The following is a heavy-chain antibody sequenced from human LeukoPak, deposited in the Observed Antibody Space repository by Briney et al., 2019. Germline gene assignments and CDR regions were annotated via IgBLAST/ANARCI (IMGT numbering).Heavy chain of an antibody. CDR1: GGSISSYY. CDR3: ARSGQWLPPNWFDP. J-gene: IGHJ5*02. Sequence: SETLSLTCTVSGGSISSYYWSWIRQPPGKGLEWIGYIYYSGSTNYNPSLKSRVTISVDTSKNQFSLKLSSVTAADTAVYYCARSGQWLPPNWFDPWGQGTLVTVSS. D-gene: IGHD6-19*01. V-gene: IGHV4-59*01. CDR2: IYYSGST.